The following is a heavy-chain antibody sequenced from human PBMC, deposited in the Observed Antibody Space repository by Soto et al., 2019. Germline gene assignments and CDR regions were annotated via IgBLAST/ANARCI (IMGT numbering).Heavy chain of an antibody. J-gene: IGHJ5*02. Sequence: QVLLVQSGGEVKKPGASVKVSCKASGFNFISYGINWVRQAPGQGLEWMGWISGYDGKTVYAHSVQDRVTMTTDATTGTAYMELRGLRSADTAIYYCARDFMYTSSPDGWFDPWGQGTLVTVTS. CDR3: ARDFMYTSSPDGWFDP. D-gene: IGHD6-6*01. V-gene: IGHV1-18*04. CDR2: ISGYDGKT. CDR1: GFNFISYG.